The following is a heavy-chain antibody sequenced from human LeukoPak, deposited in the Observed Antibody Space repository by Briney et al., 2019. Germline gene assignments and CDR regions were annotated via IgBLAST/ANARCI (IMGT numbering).Heavy chain of an antibody. D-gene: IGHD6-13*01. V-gene: IGHV4-39*01. CDR1: GGSISSSSYY. CDR3: ARLIDSSSWYGLGSTYFDY. J-gene: IGHJ4*02. Sequence: PSETLSLTCTVSGGSISSSSYYWGWIRQPPGKGLEWIGSIYYSGSTYYNPSLKSRVTISVDTSKNQFSLKLSSVTAADTAVYYCARLIDSSSWYGLGSTYFDYWGQGTLVTVSS. CDR2: IYYSGST.